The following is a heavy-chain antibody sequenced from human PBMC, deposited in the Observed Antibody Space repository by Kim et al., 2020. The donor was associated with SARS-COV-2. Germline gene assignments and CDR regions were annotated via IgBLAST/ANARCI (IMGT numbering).Heavy chain of an antibody. J-gene: IGHJ4*02. CDR1: GFTFNTYA. V-gene: IGHV3-30*18. Sequence: GGSLRLSCAASGFTFNTYAMHWVRQAPGKGLEWVAAITYDGSNKYYADSVKGRFTISRDNSKNTLYLQMNSLRIEDTAVYYCAKSLSESYFGYDYWGQGTLLTVSS. CDR2: ITYDGSNK. CDR3: AKSLSESYFGYDY. D-gene: IGHD1-26*01.